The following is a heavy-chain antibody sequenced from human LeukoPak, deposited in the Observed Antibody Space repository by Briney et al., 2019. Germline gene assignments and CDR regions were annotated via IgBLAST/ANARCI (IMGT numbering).Heavy chain of an antibody. CDR3: ARARYFGSGTYHDY. CDR2: ISGSGGST. Sequence: GGSLRLSCAASGFIFSSYAMSWVRQAPGKGLEWVPTISGSGGSTYYADSVKGRFTISRDNAKNSLYLQMNSLRAEDTAVYYCARARYFGSGTYHDYWGQGTLVTVSS. D-gene: IGHD3-10*01. V-gene: IGHV3-23*01. J-gene: IGHJ4*02. CDR1: GFIFSSYA.